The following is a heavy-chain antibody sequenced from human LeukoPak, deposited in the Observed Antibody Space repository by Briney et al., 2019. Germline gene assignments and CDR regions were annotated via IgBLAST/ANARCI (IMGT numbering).Heavy chain of an antibody. V-gene: IGHV5-51*03. Sequence: GESLKISCKTSGYIFTNYWIGWVRQMPGKGLEWMGIIYPDDSDTKHSPSFQGQVTISADKSISTAYLQWSSLKASDTAMYFCARLDGVVVAATLGYWGQGTLVTVSS. CDR3: ARLDGVVVAATLGY. CDR1: GYIFTNYW. J-gene: IGHJ4*02. D-gene: IGHD2-15*01. CDR2: IYPDDSDT.